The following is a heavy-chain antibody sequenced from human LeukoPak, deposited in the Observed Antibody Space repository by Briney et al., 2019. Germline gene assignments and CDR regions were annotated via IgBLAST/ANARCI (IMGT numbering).Heavy chain of an antibody. CDR2: INPNSGGT. Sequence: GASVKVSCKASGYTFTGYYMHWVRQAPGQGLEWMGWINPNSGGTNYAQKFQGRVTMTRDTSISTAYMELSRLRSDDTAVYYCARDLLGDSYGENDYWGQGTLVTVSS. CDR3: ARDLLGDSYGENDY. CDR1: GYTFTGYY. D-gene: IGHD2-21*02. J-gene: IGHJ4*02. V-gene: IGHV1-2*02.